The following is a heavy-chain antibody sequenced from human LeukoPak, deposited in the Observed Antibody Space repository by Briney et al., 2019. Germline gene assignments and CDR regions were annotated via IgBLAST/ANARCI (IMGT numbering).Heavy chain of an antibody. CDR2: ISNDGSNK. D-gene: IGHD6-13*01. V-gene: IGHV3-30*03. CDR1: RFTFSSYG. Sequence: GRSLRLSCAASRFTFSSYGMHWVRQAPGKGLEWVAVISNDGSNKYYADSVKGRFTISRDNSKNTLYLQMNSLRAEDTAVYYCARDWPTIAAAGTIPEYFQHWGQGTLVTVSS. J-gene: IGHJ1*01. CDR3: ARDWPTIAAAGTIPEYFQH.